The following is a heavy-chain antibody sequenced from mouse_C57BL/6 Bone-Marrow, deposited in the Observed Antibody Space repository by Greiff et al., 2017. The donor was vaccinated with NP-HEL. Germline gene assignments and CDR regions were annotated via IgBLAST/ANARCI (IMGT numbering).Heavy chain of an antibody. CDR1: GFIFSDYY. J-gene: IGHJ4*01. CDR2: ISNGGGST. Sequence: EVQVVESGGGLVQPGGSLKLSCAASGFIFSDYYMYWVRQTPEKRLEWVAYISNGGGSTYYPDTVKGRFTISRDNAKNTLYLQMSRLKSEDTAMYYCARRGNFYAMDYWGQGTSVTVSS. D-gene: IGHD2-1*01. CDR3: ARRGNFYAMDY. V-gene: IGHV5-12*01.